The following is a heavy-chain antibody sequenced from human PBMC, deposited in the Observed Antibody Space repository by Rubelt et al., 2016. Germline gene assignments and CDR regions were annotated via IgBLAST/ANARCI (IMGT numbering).Heavy chain of an antibody. V-gene: IGHV3-66*01. D-gene: IGHD7-27*01. J-gene: IGHJ4*02. CDR1: GFTVSSNY. Sequence: EVQLVESGGGLVQPGGSLRLSCAASGFTVSSNYMSWVRQAPGKGLEWASVIYSGGSTYYADSVKGIVTSSRDNSKNTLYLQMNSLRAEDTAVYYCARNWGFDYWGQGTLVTVSS. CDR2: IYSGGST. CDR3: ARNWGFDY.